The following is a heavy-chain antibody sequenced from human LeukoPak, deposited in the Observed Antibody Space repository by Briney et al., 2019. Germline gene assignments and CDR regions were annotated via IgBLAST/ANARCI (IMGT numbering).Heavy chain of an antibody. D-gene: IGHD2-8*01. CDR1: GGSFSGYY. J-gene: IGHJ4*02. V-gene: IGHV4-34*01. CDR3: ARRLMVYATVGCLDY. Sequence: SSETLSLTCAVYGGSFSGYYWSWIRQPPGKGLEWIGEINHSGSTNYNPSLKSRVTISVDTSKNQFSLKLSSVTAADTAVYYCARRLMVYATVGCLDYWGQGTLVTVSS. CDR2: INHSGST.